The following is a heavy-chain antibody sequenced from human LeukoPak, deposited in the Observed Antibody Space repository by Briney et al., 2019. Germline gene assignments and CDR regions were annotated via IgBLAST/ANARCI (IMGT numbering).Heavy chain of an antibody. CDR3: ARDSLYCSSTSCYSDAFDI. CDR2: ISSSSGYI. J-gene: IGHJ3*02. CDR1: GFTFSSYS. D-gene: IGHD2-2*02. V-gene: IGHV3-21*01. Sequence: GGSLRLSCAASGFTFSSYSMNWVRQAPGKGLEWVSSISSSSGYIYYADSVKGRFTISRDNAKNSLYLQMNSLRAEDTAVYYCARDSLYCSSTSCYSDAFDIWGQGTMVTVSS.